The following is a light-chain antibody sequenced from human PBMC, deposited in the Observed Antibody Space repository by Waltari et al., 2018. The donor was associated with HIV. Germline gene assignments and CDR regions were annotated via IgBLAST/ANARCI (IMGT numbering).Light chain of an antibody. CDR3: FSYAGRSTHVV. V-gene: IGLV2-23*02. CDR1: SSDVGSFNL. Sequence: QSALTQPASVSGSPGQSITISCTGGSSDVGSFNLVSWYQQHPGKAPQLVISEVTKRPSGVSNRFSGSKSGNTASLTISGLLAEDEADYYCFSYAGRSTHVVFGGGTKLTVL. J-gene: IGLJ2*01. CDR2: EVT.